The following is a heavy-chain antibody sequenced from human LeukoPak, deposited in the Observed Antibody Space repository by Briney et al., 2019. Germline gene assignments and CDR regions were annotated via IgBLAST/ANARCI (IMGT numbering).Heavy chain of an antibody. CDR3: ARDYYYDSSGFDAFDI. J-gene: IGHJ3*02. CDR1: GGTFSSYA. Sequence: ASVKVSCKGSGGTFSSYAISWVRQAPAQGLEWMGVIIPIFGTANYALKFQGRVTITTDESTSTAYMELSSLRSEDTAVYYCARDYYYDSSGFDAFDIWGQGTMVTVSS. V-gene: IGHV1-69*05. D-gene: IGHD3-22*01. CDR2: IIPIFGTA.